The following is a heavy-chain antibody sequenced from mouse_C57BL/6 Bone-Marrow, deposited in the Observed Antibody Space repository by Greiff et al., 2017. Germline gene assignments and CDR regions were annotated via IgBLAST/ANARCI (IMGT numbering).Heavy chain of an antibody. CDR2: IYPGNSDT. J-gene: IGHJ2*01. D-gene: IGHD1-1*01. V-gene: IGHV1-5*01. CDR1: GYTFTSYW. Sequence: VQLQQSGTVLARPGASVKMSCKTSGYTFTSYWMHWVKQRPGQGLEWIGAIYPGNSDTSYNQKFKGKAKLTAVTSASTAYMELSSLTNEDSAVYYCTGAITTGGATNYWGQGTTLTVSS. CDR3: TGAITTGGATNY.